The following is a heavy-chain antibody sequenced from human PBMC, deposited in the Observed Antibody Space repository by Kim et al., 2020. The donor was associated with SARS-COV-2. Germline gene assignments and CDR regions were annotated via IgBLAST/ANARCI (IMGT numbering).Heavy chain of an antibody. D-gene: IGHD3-22*01. CDR3: AKDAHYDSSAQPGGVDY. J-gene: IGHJ4*02. Sequence: GGSLRLSCAASGFTFSSYGMHWVRQAPGKGLEWVAVIWYDGSNKYYADSVKGRFTISRDNSKNTLYLQMNSLRAEDTAVYYCAKDAHYDSSAQPGGVDYWGQGTLVTVSS. CDR2: IWYDGSNK. V-gene: IGHV3-33*06. CDR1: GFTFSSYG.